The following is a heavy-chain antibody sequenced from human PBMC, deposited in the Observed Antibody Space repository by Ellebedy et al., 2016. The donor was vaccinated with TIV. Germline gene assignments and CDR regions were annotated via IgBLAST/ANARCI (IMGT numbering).Heavy chain of an antibody. CDR1: GGSISSYY. CDR2: ISYSGST. V-gene: IGHV4-59*01. Sequence: MPSETLSLTCTVSGGSISSYYWNWIRQPPGKGLEWIGYISYSGSTNYNPSLKSRVTISVDTSKNQFSLKLSSVTAADTAVYYCARLVHGAAMPKDWYFDLWGRGTLVTVSS. CDR3: ARLVHGAAMPKDWYFDL. J-gene: IGHJ2*01. D-gene: IGHD2-2*01.